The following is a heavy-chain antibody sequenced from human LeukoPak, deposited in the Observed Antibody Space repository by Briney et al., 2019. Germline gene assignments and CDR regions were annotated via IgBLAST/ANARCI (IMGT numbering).Heavy chain of an antibody. D-gene: IGHD2-2*01. V-gene: IGHV4-4*09. CDR2: ISAAGTT. CDR3: AGQNVPTPHDY. Sequence: SETLSLTCTVSGGSISSYYWSWIRQPPGKGLEWIAYISAAGTTFYNPSLKSRVTISLDRSKNQFSLNLTSITAADTAVYYCAGQNVPTPHDYWGQGTQVTVSS. CDR1: GGSISSYY. J-gene: IGHJ4*02.